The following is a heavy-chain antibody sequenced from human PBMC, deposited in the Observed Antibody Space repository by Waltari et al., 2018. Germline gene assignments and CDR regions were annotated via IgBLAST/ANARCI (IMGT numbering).Heavy chain of an antibody. D-gene: IGHD2-15*01. J-gene: IGHJ6*03. V-gene: IGHV4-38-2*01. CDR3: ARGFGSNYYYYYMDV. CDR2: IYHSGST. Sequence: QVQLQESGPGLVKPSETLSLTCAVSGYSISSGYYWGWIRQPPGKGLEWIGSIYHSGSTYYNPSLKSRVTISVDTSKNQFSLKLSSVTAADTAVYYCARGFGSNYYYYYMDVWGKGTTVTVSS. CDR1: GYSISSGYY.